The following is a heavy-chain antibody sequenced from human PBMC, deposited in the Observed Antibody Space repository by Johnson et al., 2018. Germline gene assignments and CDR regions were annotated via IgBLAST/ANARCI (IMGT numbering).Heavy chain of an antibody. D-gene: IGHD2-21*01. V-gene: IGHV3-11*04. CDR1: GFTFSDYY. CDR2: ISSSSSTI. CDR3: ASYSVIDDAFDI. J-gene: IGHJ3*02. Sequence: QVQLVESGGGLVKPGGSLRLSCAASGFTFSDYYMTWIRQAPGKGLEWISYISSSSSTIYYADSVKGRFTISRDNAKNSLYLQMNSLRAEDTAGYYCASYSVIDDAFDIWGQGTMVTVSS.